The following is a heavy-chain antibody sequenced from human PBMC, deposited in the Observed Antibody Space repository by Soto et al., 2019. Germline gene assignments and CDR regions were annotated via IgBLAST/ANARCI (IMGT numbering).Heavy chain of an antibody. CDR2: IYYSGST. CDR3: ARAPNQLQLIRACDI. Sequence: TMSHTRTVAEGSSSRYSRSRIRKHKGKGLEWIGYIYYSGSTNYNPSLKSRVNISVDTSKNQFSLKLSPVTAADTAVYFFARAPNQLQLIRACDIWGKGTMVPVSS. J-gene: IGHJ3*02. CDR1: EGSSSRYS. V-gene: IGHV4-59*01. D-gene: IGHD2-2*01.